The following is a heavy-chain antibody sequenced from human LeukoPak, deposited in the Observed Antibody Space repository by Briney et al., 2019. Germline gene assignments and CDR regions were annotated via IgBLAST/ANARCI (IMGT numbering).Heavy chain of an antibody. CDR3: AGYPGATFDAFDI. CDR1: GFTFSDYY. Sequence: GGSLRLSCAASGFTFSDYYMSWIRQAPGKGLEWVSYISSSGSTIYYADSVKGRFTISRDNAKNSLYLQMNSLRAEDTAVYYCAGYPGATFDAFDIWGQGTMVTVSS. J-gene: IGHJ3*02. V-gene: IGHV3-11*01. CDR2: ISSSGSTI.